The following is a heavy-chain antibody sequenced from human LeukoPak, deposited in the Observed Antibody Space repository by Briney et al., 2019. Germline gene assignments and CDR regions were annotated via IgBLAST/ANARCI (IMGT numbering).Heavy chain of an antibody. Sequence: RRSLRLSCAASGFTFSRYSIHWVRQAPGKGRWWVSGINSDGRSTNYAGSVKGRFTTSTDNDKTTMYLQMNSLRTEDTAVYYCAIQNHYSLDYWGQGTLVTVSS. V-gene: IGHV3-74*01. J-gene: IGHJ4*02. CDR3: AIQNHYSLDY. CDR2: INSDGRST. CDR1: GFTFSRYS. D-gene: IGHD2-21*01.